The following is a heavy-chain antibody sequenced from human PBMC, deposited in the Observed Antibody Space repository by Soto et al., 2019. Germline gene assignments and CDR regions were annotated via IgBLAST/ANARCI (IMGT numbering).Heavy chain of an antibody. J-gene: IGHJ4*02. V-gene: IGHV3-23*01. Sequence: GGSLRLSCAASGFTFSSYAMSWVRQAPGKGLEWVSALSGSGGSTYYADSVKGRFTISRDNSKNTLYLQMNSLRAEDTAVYYCAKDFLWIQGPPYWGQGTLVTVSS. CDR2: LSGSGGST. CDR1: GFTFSSYA. D-gene: IGHD5-18*01. CDR3: AKDFLWIQGPPY.